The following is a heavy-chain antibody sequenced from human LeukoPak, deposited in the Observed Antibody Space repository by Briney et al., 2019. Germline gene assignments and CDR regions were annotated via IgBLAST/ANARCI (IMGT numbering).Heavy chain of an antibody. CDR3: AKVPLIAAPKHFDY. CDR1: GYTFTSYD. CDR2: MNPNSGNT. V-gene: IGHV1-8*01. J-gene: IGHJ4*02. D-gene: IGHD6-13*01. Sequence: ASVKVSCKASGYTFTSYDINWVRQATGQGLEWMGWMNPNSGNTGYAQKFQGRVTMTRNTSISTAYMELSSLRAEDTAVYYCAKVPLIAAPKHFDYWGQGTLVTVSS.